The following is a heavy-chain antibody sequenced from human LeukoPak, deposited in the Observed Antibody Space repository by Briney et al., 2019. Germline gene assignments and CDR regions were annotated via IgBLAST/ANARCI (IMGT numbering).Heavy chain of an antibody. J-gene: IGHJ4*02. Sequence: PGGSLRLSCAASGFTFSSYGMHWVRQAPGKGLEWVAVIWYDGSNKYYADSVKGRFTISRDNSKNPLYLQMNSLRAEGTAVYYCASCSLSGGSCYYFDYWGQGTLVTVSS. D-gene: IGHD2-15*01. CDR1: GFTFSSYG. CDR2: IWYDGSNK. V-gene: IGHV3-33*01. CDR3: ASCSLSGGSCYYFDY.